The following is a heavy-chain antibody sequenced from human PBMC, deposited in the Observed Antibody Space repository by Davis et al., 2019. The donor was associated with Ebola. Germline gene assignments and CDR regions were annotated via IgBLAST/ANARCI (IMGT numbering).Heavy chain of an antibody. CDR2: INPSGGST. D-gene: IGHD6-19*01. Sequence: AASLQVSCNASGYTFTSYYMHWVRQAPGQRLEWMGIINPSGGSTSYAQKFQGRVTMTRDTSTSTVYMELSSLRSEDTAVYYCARDREQWLVLSLFDYWGQGTLVTVSS. J-gene: IGHJ4*02. CDR3: ARDREQWLVLSLFDY. V-gene: IGHV1-46*01. CDR1: GYTFTSYY.